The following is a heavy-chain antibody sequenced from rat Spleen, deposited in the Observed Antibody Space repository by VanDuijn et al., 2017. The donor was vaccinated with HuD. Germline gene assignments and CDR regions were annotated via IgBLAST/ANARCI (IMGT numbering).Heavy chain of an antibody. CDR2: FSFDGRTT. CDR3: ARADIASVSTDGI. J-gene: IGHJ2*01. V-gene: IGHV5-29*01. D-gene: IGHD1-11*01. Sequence: EVQLVESGGGLVQPGRSLKLSCAASGLSFSNYDMAWVRQAPTEGLEWVATFSFDGRTTYYRDSVKGRFTISRDTAQNTLYLQMNSLRSEDTATYYCARADIASVSTDGIWGQGVMVTVSS. CDR1: GLSFSNYD.